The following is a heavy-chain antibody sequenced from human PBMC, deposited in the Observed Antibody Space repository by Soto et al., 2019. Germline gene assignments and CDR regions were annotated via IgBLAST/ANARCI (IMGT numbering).Heavy chain of an antibody. D-gene: IGHD2-15*01. V-gene: IGHV4-59*01. J-gene: IGHJ3*02. CDR3: ARDPCQSGGICVDSFDI. Sequence: QVQLQESGPGLVKPSETLSLTCNLSGASFTNYYWNWIRQPPGQGLEWIGYIYYSGTTNYNPSLKSRATISLDTAKKQFSLNLSSVTAADTAVYYCARDPCQSGGICVDSFDIWGRGTMVTVSS. CDR1: GASFTNYY. CDR2: IYYSGTT.